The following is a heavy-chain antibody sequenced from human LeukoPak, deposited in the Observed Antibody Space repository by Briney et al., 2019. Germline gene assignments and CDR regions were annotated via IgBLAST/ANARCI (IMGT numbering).Heavy chain of an antibody. V-gene: IGHV4-4*07. D-gene: IGHD1-26*01. J-gene: IGHJ4*02. CDR3: ARGRQSGSYSSDFDF. CDR2: INTSGST. CDR1: GGSVSSYY. Sequence: PSETLSLTCTVSGGSVSSYYWSWIRQPAGKGLEWIERINTSGSTNYNPSLRSRVTMSVDASKNQFSLKLTSVTAADTAVYYCARGRQSGSYSSDFDFWGQGTLVTVSS.